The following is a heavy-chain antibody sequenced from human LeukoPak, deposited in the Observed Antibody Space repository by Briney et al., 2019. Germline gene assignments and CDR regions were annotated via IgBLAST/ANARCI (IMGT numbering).Heavy chain of an antibody. D-gene: IGHD3-10*01. J-gene: IGHJ5*02. CDR1: GYSISSGYY. CDR2: IYHSGST. Sequence: SETLSLTCTVSGYSISSGYYWGWIRQPPGKGLEWIGSIYHSGSTYYNPSLKSRVTISVDTSKNQFSLKLSSVTAADTAVYYCARQTLWFGELFRTGFDPWGQGTLVTVSS. CDR3: ARQTLWFGELFRTGFDP. V-gene: IGHV4-38-2*02.